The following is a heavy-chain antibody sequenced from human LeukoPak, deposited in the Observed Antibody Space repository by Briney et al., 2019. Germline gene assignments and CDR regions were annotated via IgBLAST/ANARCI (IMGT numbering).Heavy chain of an antibody. J-gene: IGHJ4*02. CDR3: ATWPGGWYGEDS. D-gene: IGHD6-19*01. CDR2: ISYDGSNK. Sequence: GGSLRLSCVASGFTFSSYGMHWVRQAPGKGLEWVAVISYDGSNKYYADSVKGRFTISRDNSKSTLYLQMNSLRAEDTAVYYCATWPGGWYGEDSWGQGTLVTVSS. CDR1: GFTFSSYG. V-gene: IGHV3-30*03.